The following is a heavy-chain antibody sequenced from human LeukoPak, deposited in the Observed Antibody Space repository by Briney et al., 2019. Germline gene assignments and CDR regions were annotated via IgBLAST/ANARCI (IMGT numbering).Heavy chain of an antibody. CDR2: LYSSGST. J-gene: IGHJ4*02. D-gene: IGHD6-25*01. V-gene: IGHV4-4*07. Sequence: SETLSLTCTVSGGSISNYYWSWIRQPAGKGLEWIGCLYSSGSTNYNPSLKSRVTMSLDTSKNQFSLKLSSVTAADTAVYYCARDPSTPTAFDYWGQGALVTVSS. CDR3: ARDPSTPTAFDY. CDR1: GGSISNYY.